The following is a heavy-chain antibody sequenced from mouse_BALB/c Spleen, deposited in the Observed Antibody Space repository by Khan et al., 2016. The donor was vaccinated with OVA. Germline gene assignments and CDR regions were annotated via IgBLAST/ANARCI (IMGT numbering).Heavy chain of an antibody. J-gene: IGHJ3*01. CDR2: IWSAGST. D-gene: IGHD2-4*01. V-gene: IGHV2-2*02. CDR1: GFSLTNYS. Sequence: QVQLKQSGPGLVQPSQSLSITCTVSGFSLTNYSVHWVRQSPGKGLEWLGVIWSAGSTDYTAAFISRLTIRKDNSRSQVFFKMNSLQPNDTAIYYGARRGYDYGRGALFAYGGQGTLVTVSA. CDR3: ARRGYDYGRGALFAY.